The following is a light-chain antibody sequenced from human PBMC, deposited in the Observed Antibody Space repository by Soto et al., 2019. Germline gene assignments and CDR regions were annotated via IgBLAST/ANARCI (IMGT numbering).Light chain of an antibody. J-gene: IGKJ1*01. CDR2: GAS. V-gene: IGKV3-15*01. CDR3: QQYNNWPPTWT. CDR1: QSVSSN. Sequence: EIVMTQSPATLSVSPGERATLSCRASQSVSSNLAWYKQKPGQAPRLLIYGASTRATGIPARFSGSGSGTKFTLTISSLQSEDFAVYYCQQYNNWPPTWTFGQGTKVDIK.